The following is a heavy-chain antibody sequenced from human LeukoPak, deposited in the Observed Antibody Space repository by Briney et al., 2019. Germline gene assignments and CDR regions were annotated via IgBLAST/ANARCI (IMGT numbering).Heavy chain of an antibody. D-gene: IGHD3-22*01. Sequence: SLRLSCAASGFTFNNYGMHWVRQAPGKGLEWVAAIWYDGSNKYHADSVKGRFTISRDNSKNTLYLQMNSLRAEDTALYYCARGQEYYYDSSAYSKFDYWGQGTLVTVSS. CDR2: IWYDGSNK. J-gene: IGHJ4*02. CDR3: ARGQEYYYDSSAYSKFDY. V-gene: IGHV3-33*01. CDR1: GFTFNNYG.